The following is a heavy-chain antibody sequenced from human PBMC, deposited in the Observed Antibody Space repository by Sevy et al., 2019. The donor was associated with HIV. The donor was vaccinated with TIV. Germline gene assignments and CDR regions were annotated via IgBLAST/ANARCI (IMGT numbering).Heavy chain of an antibody. J-gene: IGHJ4*02. CDR1: GFTVSSNY. V-gene: IGHV3-53*01. CDR2: IYSGGST. Sequence: RGCLRLSCAASGFTVSSNYMSWVRQAPGKGLERVSVIYSGGSTYYAESVKGRFTISRDNSKNTLYLQMNSLRAEDTTVYYCASELRWLVYWGQGTLVLVSS. CDR3: ASELRWLVY. D-gene: IGHD4-17*01.